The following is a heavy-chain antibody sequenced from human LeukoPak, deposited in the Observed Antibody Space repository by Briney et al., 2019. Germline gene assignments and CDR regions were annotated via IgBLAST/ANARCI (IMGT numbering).Heavy chain of an antibody. D-gene: IGHD7-27*01. V-gene: IGHV3-23*01. CDR2: ISDSGGNT. CDR1: GLTFNGYA. CDR3: ARTNWASVY. Sequence: GGSLRLSCAASGLTFNGYAMRWVRRATGKGREWVAAISDSGGNTYYGDSVEGRLANSRDNAKKTLYLQKNSLRAEDTAVYYCARTNWASVYWGQGTLVTVSS. J-gene: IGHJ4*02.